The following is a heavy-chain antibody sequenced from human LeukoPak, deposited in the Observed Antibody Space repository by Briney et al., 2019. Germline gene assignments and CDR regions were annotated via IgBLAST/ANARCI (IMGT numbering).Heavy chain of an antibody. Sequence: PGGSLRLSCTISGFTINTKYMSWVRQAPGKGLEWVANIKLDGSEKYYVDSVKGRFTISRDNAKNSLYLQMNSLRAEDTAVYYCAREGWLVEGNWFDPWGQGTLVTVSS. D-gene: IGHD6-19*01. CDR3: AREGWLVEGNWFDP. CDR2: IKLDGSEK. V-gene: IGHV3-7*01. CDR1: GFTINTKY. J-gene: IGHJ5*02.